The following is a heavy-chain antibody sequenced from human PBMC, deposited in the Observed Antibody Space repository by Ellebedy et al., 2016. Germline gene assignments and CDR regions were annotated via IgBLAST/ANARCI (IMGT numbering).Heavy chain of an antibody. J-gene: IGHJ6*03. D-gene: IGHD2-2*01. CDR2: IWYDGSKE. CDR1: AFKFSSYG. V-gene: IGHV3-33*01. CDR3: ARENGGNVAVVPAAVNMDV. Sequence: GGSLRLSXAASAFKFSSYGMHWVRQAPGKGLEWVAAIWYDGSKEFYADSVKGRFGISRDNLKNTLFLQMNGLRAEDTAVYYCARENGGNVAVVPAAVNMDVWGRGTTVTVSS.